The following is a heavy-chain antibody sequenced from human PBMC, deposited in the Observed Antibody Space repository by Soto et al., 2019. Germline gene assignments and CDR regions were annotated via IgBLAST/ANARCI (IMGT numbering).Heavy chain of an antibody. J-gene: IGHJ4*02. Sequence: EVQVLESGGGLVQPGGSLRLSCESSGFPFSTYGMSWVRQAPGRGLEWVSSVSYTGDTTYYADSVKGRFTISRDNSKNTVYLQMNSLRTEDTATYYCASTDYGGDGQDYWGQGTLVTVSS. CDR3: ASTDYGGDGQDY. V-gene: IGHV3-23*01. D-gene: IGHD4-17*01. CDR1: GFPFSTYG. CDR2: VSYTGDTT.